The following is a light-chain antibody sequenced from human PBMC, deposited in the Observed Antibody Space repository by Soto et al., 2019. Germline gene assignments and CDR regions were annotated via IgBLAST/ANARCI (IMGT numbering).Light chain of an antibody. CDR1: TGAVTSGHY. V-gene: IGLV7-46*01. CDR3: LVSYSGARV. CDR2: DTD. J-gene: IGLJ2*01. Sequence: QAVVTQDPSLTVSPGGTVTLTCGFSTGAVTSGHYPYWFQQKPGQAPTTLIYDTDNKHSWTPARFSGSLLGGKAALTLSGAQPEDEADYYCLVSYSGARVFGGGTQLTVL.